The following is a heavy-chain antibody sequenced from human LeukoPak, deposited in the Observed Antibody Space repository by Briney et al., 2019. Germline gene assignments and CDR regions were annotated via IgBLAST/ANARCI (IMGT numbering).Heavy chain of an antibody. Sequence: GGSLRLSCTASGFTFNDYAMHWVRQAPGKGLKWVSRISWNSGSIGYADSVKGRFTISRDNAKNSLYLQMNSLRAEDTALYYCAKVIGYAESGYLTSAVDYWGQGTLVTVSS. J-gene: IGHJ4*02. CDR2: ISWNSGSI. CDR1: GFTFNDYA. V-gene: IGHV3-9*01. CDR3: AKVIGYAESGYLTSAVDY. D-gene: IGHD3-22*01.